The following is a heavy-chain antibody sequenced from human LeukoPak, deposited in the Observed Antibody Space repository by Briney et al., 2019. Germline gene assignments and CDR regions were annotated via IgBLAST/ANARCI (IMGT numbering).Heavy chain of an antibody. V-gene: IGHV4-34*01. CDR1: GGSFSGYY. Sequence: SETLSLTCAVYGGSFSGYYWSWIRQPPGKGLEWIGEINHSGSTNYNPSLKSRVTISVDTSKNQFSLKLSSVTAADTAVYYCARGVSSYGMDVWAKGPRSPSP. J-gene: IGHJ6*02. CDR3: ARGVSSYGMDV. D-gene: IGHD6-6*01. CDR2: INHSGST.